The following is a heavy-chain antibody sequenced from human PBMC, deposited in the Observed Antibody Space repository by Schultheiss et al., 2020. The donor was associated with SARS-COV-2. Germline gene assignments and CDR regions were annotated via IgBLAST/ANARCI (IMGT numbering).Heavy chain of an antibody. CDR2: INHSGST. CDR1: GGSISSSSYY. J-gene: IGHJ6*02. CDR3: ASGIAAAGAGLDYYYGMDV. Sequence: SETLSLTCTVSGGSISSSSYYWGWIRQPPGKGLEWIGEINHSGSTNYNPSLKSRVTISVDTSKNQFSLKLSSVTAADTAVYYCASGIAAAGAGLDYYYGMDVWGQGTTVTVSS. D-gene: IGHD6-13*01. V-gene: IGHV4-39*07.